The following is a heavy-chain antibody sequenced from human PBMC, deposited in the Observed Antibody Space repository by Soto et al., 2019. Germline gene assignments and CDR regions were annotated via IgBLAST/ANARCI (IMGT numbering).Heavy chain of an antibody. J-gene: IGHJ6*03. CDR3: TTDCTNGVCRSSYYYYMDV. CDR2: IKSKTDGGTT. CDR1: GFTVSSNY. Sequence: GGSLRLSCAASGFTVSSNYMSWVRQAPGKGLEWVGRIKSKTDGGTTDYAAPVKGRFTISRDDSKNTLYLQMNSLKTEDTAVYYCTTDCTNGVCRSSYYYYMDVWGKGTTVTVSS. D-gene: IGHD2-8*01. V-gene: IGHV3-15*01.